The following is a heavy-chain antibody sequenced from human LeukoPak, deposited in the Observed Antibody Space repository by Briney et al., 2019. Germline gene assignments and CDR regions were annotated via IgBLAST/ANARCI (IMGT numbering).Heavy chain of an antibody. D-gene: IGHD5-18*01. V-gene: IGHV3-21*01. CDR3: ARGPVGTYSYGLSWFDP. Sequence: GGSLRLSCAASGFTFSSYSMNWVRQAPGKGLEWVSSIISSSSYIYYADSVKGRFTISRDNAKNSLYLQMNSLRAEDTAVYYCARGPVGTYSYGLSWFDPWGQGTLVTVSS. CDR2: IISSSSYI. CDR1: GFTFSSYS. J-gene: IGHJ5*02.